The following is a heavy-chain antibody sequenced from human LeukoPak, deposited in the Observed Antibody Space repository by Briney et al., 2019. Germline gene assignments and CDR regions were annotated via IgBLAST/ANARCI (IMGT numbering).Heavy chain of an antibody. J-gene: IGHJ4*02. D-gene: IGHD3-16*01. V-gene: IGHV3-23*01. CDR3: AKGPAHVGAPYYFDY. CDR2: ISGSGGST. CDR1: GFTFSSYA. Sequence: GGSLRLSCAASGFTFSSYAMSWVRQAPGKGLEWVSAISGSGGSTYYADSVKGRFTISRDNSKNTLYLQMNSLRAEDTAVYYCAKGPAHVGAPYYFDYWGQGTLVTVSS.